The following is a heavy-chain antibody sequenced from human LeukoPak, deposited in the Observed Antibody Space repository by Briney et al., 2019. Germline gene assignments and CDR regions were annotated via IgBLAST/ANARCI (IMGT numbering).Heavy chain of an antibody. Sequence: PGRSLRLSCAASGFTFSSYGMHWVRQAPGKGLEWVAVISYDGSNKYYADSVKGRFTISRDNSKNTLYLQMNSLRAEDTAVYYCAKDLRGYCSGGSCYFRRAGFFDYWGQGTLVTVSS. J-gene: IGHJ4*02. CDR2: ISYDGSNK. CDR3: AKDLRGYCSGGSCYFRRAGFFDY. D-gene: IGHD2-15*01. CDR1: GFTFSSYG. V-gene: IGHV3-30*18.